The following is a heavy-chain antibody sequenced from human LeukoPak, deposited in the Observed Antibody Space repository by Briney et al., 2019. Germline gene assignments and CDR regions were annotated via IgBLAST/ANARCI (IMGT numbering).Heavy chain of an antibody. V-gene: IGHV1-2*02. CDR1: GYTFTGYY. CDR2: INPNSGGT. J-gene: IGHJ4*02. D-gene: IGHD6-13*01. Sequence: ASVKVSCKASGYTFTGYYMHWVRQAPGQGLEWMGWINPNSGGTNYAQKFQGRVTMTRDTSISTAYMELSRLRSGDTAVYYCARDFSSWYVFDYWGQGTLVTVSS. CDR3: ARDFSSWYVFDY.